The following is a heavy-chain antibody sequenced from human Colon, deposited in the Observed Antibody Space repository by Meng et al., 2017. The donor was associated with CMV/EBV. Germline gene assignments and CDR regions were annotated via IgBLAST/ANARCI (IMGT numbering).Heavy chain of an antibody. V-gene: IGHV3-21*05. J-gene: IGHJ4*02. CDR1: GFPFNSHS. CDR2: ISSSGKDE. D-gene: IGHD2-2*01. Sequence: GESLKISCEGSGFPFNSHSMNWVRQAPGKGLEWISYISSSGKDEYYADSVKGRFTISRDNAKNSVSLQMNALKVEDTAVYYCMRDLLPIRLIPAAKDYWGQGTLVTVSS. CDR3: MRDLLPIRLIPAAKDY.